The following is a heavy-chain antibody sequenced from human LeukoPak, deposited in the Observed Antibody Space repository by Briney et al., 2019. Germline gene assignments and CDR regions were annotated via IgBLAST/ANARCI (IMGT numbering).Heavy chain of an antibody. CDR3: AREKLGYSSSWYIDY. J-gene: IGHJ4*02. CDR2: IYYSGST. CDR1: GGSISSYY. V-gene: IGHV4-59*01. D-gene: IGHD6-13*01. Sequence: SETLSLTCTVSGGSISSYYWSWIRQPPGKGLEWIGYIYYSGSTNYNPSLKSRVTISVDTSKNQFSLKLSSVTAADTAVYYCAREKLGYSSSWYIDYWGQGTLVTVSS.